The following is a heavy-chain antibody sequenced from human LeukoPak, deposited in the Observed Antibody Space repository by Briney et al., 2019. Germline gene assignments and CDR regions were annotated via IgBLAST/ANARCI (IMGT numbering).Heavy chain of an antibody. J-gene: IGHJ6*03. CDR3: ARVLRYCSGGNCYSGGLGYMDI. CDR2: ISRSGSTK. Sequence: GGSLRLSCAASGFTFNDYNMRWIRQAPGKGLEWVSSISRSGSTKYYADSVKGRFTIFRDNAKNSLFLQMNSLRAEDTAVYYCARVLRYCSGGNCYSGGLGYMDIWGKGTTVTISS. V-gene: IGHV3-11*01. CDR1: GFTFNDYN. D-gene: IGHD2-15*01.